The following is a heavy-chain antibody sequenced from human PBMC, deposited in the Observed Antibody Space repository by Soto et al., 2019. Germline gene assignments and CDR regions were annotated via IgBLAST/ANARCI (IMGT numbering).Heavy chain of an antibody. J-gene: IGHJ4*02. Sequence: EVQLVESGGGLVQPGGSLRLSCAASGFTFSSYWMHWVRQAPGKGLVWVSRINSDGSSTSYADSVKGRFTISRDNAKNTLYLQMNSLRAEDTAVYYCARVTGRCSGGSCYSVPFDYWGQGTLVTVSS. CDR1: GFTFSSYW. D-gene: IGHD2-15*01. CDR3: ARVTGRCSGGSCYSVPFDY. V-gene: IGHV3-74*01. CDR2: INSDGSST.